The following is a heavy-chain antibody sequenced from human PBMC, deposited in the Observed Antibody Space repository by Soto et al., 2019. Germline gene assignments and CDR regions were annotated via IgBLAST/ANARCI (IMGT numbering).Heavy chain of an antibody. CDR1: GFTFSSYG. D-gene: IGHD3-10*01. Sequence: QVQLVESGGGVVQPGRSLRLSCAASGFTFSSYGMHWVRQAPGKGLEWVAVISYDGSNKYYADSVKGRFTISRDNSKNTLYLQMYSLRAEDTAVYYCAKGPRYYGSGADYYYGMDVWGQGTTVTVSS. J-gene: IGHJ6*02. V-gene: IGHV3-30*18. CDR2: ISYDGSNK. CDR3: AKGPRYYGSGADYYYGMDV.